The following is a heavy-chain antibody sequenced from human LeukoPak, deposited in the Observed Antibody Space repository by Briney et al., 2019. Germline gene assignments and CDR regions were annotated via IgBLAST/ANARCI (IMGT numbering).Heavy chain of an antibody. J-gene: IGHJ5*02. CDR3: AAPKGMATPFDP. Sequence: SVKVSCKASGYTFTSYDINWVRQATGQGLEWMGGIIPIFGTANYAQKFQGRVTITADESTSTAYMELSSLRSEDTAVYYCAAPKGMATPFDPWGQGTLVTVSS. CDR2: IIPIFGTA. V-gene: IGHV1-69*13. D-gene: IGHD5-24*01. CDR1: GYTFTSYD.